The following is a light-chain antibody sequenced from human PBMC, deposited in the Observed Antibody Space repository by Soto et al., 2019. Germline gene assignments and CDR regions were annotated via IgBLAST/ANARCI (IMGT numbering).Light chain of an antibody. CDR2: AAS. J-gene: IGKJ1*01. CDR1: QSITNR. Sequence: DIQMTQSPSTLSASVGDRVTITCRSSQSITNRLAWYQQKPGKAPKLLISAASSLQSGVPSRFSGSGSGTEFTLTISSLQPDDFATYYCQQYNSYLTWTFGQGTKVDIK. CDR3: QQYNSYLTWT. V-gene: IGKV1-5*01.